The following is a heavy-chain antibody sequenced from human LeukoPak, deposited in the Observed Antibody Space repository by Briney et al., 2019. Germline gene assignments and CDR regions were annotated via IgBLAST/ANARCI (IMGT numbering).Heavy chain of an antibody. CDR3: ARPPLGTSSINAYDI. Sequence: GESLKISCKGSGYNFTNYWIGWVRQMPGKGLEWMGIIYPGDSDTRYSPSFQGQVTISADKSINTAYLQWSSLKASDTAMYYCARPPLGTSSINAYDIWGQGTMVTVSS. CDR1: GYNFTNYW. D-gene: IGHD2-2*01. J-gene: IGHJ3*02. V-gene: IGHV5-51*01. CDR2: IYPGDSDT.